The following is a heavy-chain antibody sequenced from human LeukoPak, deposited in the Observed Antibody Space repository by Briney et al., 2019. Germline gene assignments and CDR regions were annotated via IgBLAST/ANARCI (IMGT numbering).Heavy chain of an antibody. J-gene: IGHJ4*02. D-gene: IGHD6-19*01. CDR3: ARIDAVAATPASFDY. V-gene: IGHV4-59*01. Sequence: SETLSLTCTVSGGSISIFYWSWIRQPPGKGLEWIGDIYYSGTTNYNPSLKSRLTISLDTSKNQFSLRLTSVTAADTAVYYCARIDAVAATPASFDYWGQGTLVTVSS. CDR1: GGSISIFY. CDR2: IYYSGTT.